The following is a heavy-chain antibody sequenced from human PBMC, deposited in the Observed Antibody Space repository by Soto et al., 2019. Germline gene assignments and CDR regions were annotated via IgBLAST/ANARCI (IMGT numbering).Heavy chain of an antibody. CDR3: ARHTSNRIFRY. CDR2: TYYSGST. CDR1: GGSINSYY. D-gene: IGHD1-1*01. Sequence: QVQLQESGPGLVKASETLSLTCTVSGGSINSYYWSWIRQPPGKGLEWIGYTYYSGSTNYSPSLKSRVTISVDASKNQFSLKLSSVTAADTAVYYCARHTSNRIFRYWGQGTLVTVSS. J-gene: IGHJ4*02. V-gene: IGHV4-59*08.